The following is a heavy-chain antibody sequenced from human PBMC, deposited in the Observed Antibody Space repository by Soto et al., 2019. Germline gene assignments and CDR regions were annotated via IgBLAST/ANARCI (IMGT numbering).Heavy chain of an antibody. J-gene: IGHJ5*02. CDR1: GYTFTSYG. CDR2: ISAYNGNT. CDR3: GRVGWYRFSEAPNRFEP. V-gene: IGHV1-18*01. D-gene: IGHD2-15*01. Sequence: QVQLVQSGAEVKKPGASVKVSCKASGYTFTSYGISWVRQAPGQGLEWMGWISAYNGNTNYAQKLQGRVTMAIDPCTSTAKMELRSLRSDDTAVYYWGRVGWYRFSEAPNRFEPRGQGNLVTVSA.